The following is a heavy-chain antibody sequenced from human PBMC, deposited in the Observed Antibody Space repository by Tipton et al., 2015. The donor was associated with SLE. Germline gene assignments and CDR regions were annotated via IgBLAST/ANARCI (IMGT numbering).Heavy chain of an antibody. J-gene: IGHJ3*02. CDR3: AREVITLVQGVIHDDAFNI. Sequence: TLSLTCAVYGGSFSAYYWSWIRQPPGKGLEWIGEINHSGSTNYNPSLKSRVTISVDTSMNQFSLKLNSVTAADTAVYYCAREVITLVQGVIHDDAFNIWGQGTMVAVSS. CDR1: GGSFSAYY. CDR2: INHSGST. V-gene: IGHV4-34*01. D-gene: IGHD3-10*01.